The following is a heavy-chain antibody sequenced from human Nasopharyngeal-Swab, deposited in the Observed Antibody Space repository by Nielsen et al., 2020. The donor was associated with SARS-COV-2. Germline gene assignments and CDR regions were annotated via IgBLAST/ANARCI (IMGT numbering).Heavy chain of an antibody. CDR2: ISYDGSNK. J-gene: IGHJ6*03. D-gene: IGHD1-26*01. CDR3: AKEVGPRNYYYNFYMDG. Sequence: GGSLRLSCAASGFTFRSYGIHWVRLAPGKGLEWVALISYDGSNKYYADSVKGRFKISRDNSKKKLYLQMNSLRAEDTAVYHCAKEVGPRNYYYNFYMDGWGIRTTVTVPS. V-gene: IGHV3-30*18. CDR1: GFTFRSYG.